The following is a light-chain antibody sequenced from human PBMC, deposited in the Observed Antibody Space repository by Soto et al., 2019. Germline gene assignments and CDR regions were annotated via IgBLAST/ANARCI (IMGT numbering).Light chain of an antibody. CDR1: QDIRSNY. CDR3: QQYDSSPWT. J-gene: IGKJ1*01. V-gene: IGKV3-20*01. CDR2: GAS. Sequence: ETGLTQSPGTLSFSPGERATLSCRASQDIRSNYLAWYRQTPGQAPRLLIYGASKRASGIADRFSGSGSGTDFTLIISRLEPEDFALYYCQQYDSSPWTFGQGTKVEIK.